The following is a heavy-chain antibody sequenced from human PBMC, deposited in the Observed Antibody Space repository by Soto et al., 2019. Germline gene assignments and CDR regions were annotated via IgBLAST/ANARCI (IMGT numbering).Heavy chain of an antibody. CDR1: GGSINYNSYY. CDR3: ARLVVVSPVANV. D-gene: IGHD2-2*01. V-gene: IGHV4-39*02. Sequence: ETLSLTCSVSGGSINYNSYYWGWIRQPPGQGLEWIGSVFYTGTTYYSPSLESRVTISVDTSKNSFSLNLTSVTAADTAVYFCARLVVVSPVANVWGQGTLVTVSS. J-gene: IGHJ4*02. CDR2: VFYTGTT.